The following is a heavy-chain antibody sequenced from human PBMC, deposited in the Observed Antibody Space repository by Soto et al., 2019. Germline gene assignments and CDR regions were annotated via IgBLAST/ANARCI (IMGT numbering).Heavy chain of an antibody. V-gene: IGHV3-33*01. CDR2: IWLDGSNK. CDR1: GFTFSNYG. D-gene: IGHD2-21*02. CDR3: ARGPDFRGDGGPDY. Sequence: QVQLVESGGGVVQPGKSLRLSCAASGFTFSNYGIHWVRQAPGKGLEWVAVIWLDGSNKYYADSVKGRFTISRDNSKNTLYLQMDSLRVDDTAMYYCARGPDFRGDGGPDYWGQGTLVTVSS. J-gene: IGHJ4*02.